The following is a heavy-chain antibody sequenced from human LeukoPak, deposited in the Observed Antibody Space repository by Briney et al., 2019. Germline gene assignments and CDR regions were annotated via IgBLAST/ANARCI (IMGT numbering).Heavy chain of an antibody. V-gene: IGHV3-21*01. CDR2: ISSSSSSYI. D-gene: IGHD5-12*01. CDR3: ARERGYDDDYYYYTMDV. Sequence: GGSLRLSCAASGFTISTYSLNWVRQAPGKGLEWVSFISSSSSSYIHYADSVRGRFTVSRDNAKNSLYLQMNSLRAEDTAVYYCARERGYDDDYYYYTMDVWGKGTTVTVSS. J-gene: IGHJ6*03. CDR1: GFTISTYS.